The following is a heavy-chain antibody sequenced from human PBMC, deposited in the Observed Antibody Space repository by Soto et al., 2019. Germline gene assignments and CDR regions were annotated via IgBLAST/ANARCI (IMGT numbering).Heavy chain of an antibody. V-gene: IGHV1-46*01. Sequence: QVQRVQSGAESKTPGASVKVSCKASQYNFTNYCVHWVRQAPGQGLEWMGVINPSGGSTKYAQRFRGRVTMTRDTSTNTVYMDLRSLRPEDTAVYFCARALYDTDSVPVGAESRYYVMDVWGRGTTVTVSS. D-gene: IGHD3-22*01. J-gene: IGHJ6*02. CDR1: QYNFTNYC. CDR2: INPSGGST. CDR3: ARALYDTDSVPVGAESRYYVMDV.